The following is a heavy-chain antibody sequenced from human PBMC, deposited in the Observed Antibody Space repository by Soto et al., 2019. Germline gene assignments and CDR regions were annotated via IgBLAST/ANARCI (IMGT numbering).Heavy chain of an antibody. Sequence: QVQLVQSGAEVKKPGSSVKVSCKASGGTFSSYAISWVRQAPGQGLEWMGGIIPIFGTANYEQKFQGRVTITADESTSKAYMEVSSLRSDDTAVYYCAREGELRWHHFDYWGQGTLVTVSS. CDR3: AREGELRWHHFDY. V-gene: IGHV1-69*12. CDR2: IIPIFGTA. CDR1: GGTFSSYA. D-gene: IGHD1-26*01. J-gene: IGHJ4*02.